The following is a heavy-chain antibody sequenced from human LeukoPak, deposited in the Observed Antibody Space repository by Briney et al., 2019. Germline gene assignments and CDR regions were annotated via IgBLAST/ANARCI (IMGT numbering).Heavy chain of an antibody. D-gene: IGHD2-21*02. CDR1: GGSISSSSYY. J-gene: IGHJ5*02. CDR2: IYYSGST. CDR3: ARLVVVTATNWFDP. V-gene: IGHV4-39*01. Sequence: SETLSLTCTVSGGSISSSSYYWGWVRQPPGKGLEWRGSIYYSGSTYYNPSLKSRVTISVDTSKNQFSLKLSSVTAADTAVYYCARLVVVTATNWFDPWGQGTLVTVSS.